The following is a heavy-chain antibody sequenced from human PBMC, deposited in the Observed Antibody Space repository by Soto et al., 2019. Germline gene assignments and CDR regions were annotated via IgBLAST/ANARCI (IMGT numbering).Heavy chain of an antibody. CDR2: IYSGGNT. CDR3: GSGPSTTWIDN. D-gene: IGHD2-2*01. Sequence: QLQDQESGPGQVKPSQTLSLTCTVSGGSITSHHYYWGWIRQPPGKGLEWIGSIYSGGNTYYNPSLRSRLTIFVDTAKNLISLKLSSVTAADSAIYYCGSGPSTTWIDNWGLGTQVSVSS. J-gene: IGHJ4*02. CDR1: GGSITSHHYY. V-gene: IGHV4-39*01.